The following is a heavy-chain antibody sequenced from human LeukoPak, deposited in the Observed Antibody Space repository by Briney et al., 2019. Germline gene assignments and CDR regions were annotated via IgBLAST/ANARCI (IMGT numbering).Heavy chain of an antibody. V-gene: IGHV3-53*01. J-gene: IGHJ6*03. D-gene: IGHD5-12*01. Sequence: GGSLRLSCAASGFTVSSNYMNWVRQAPGKGLEWVSVIYSGGSTYYADSVKGRFTISRDNSKNTLYLQMNSLRAEDTAVYYCARLSGNYDSSYYYYYYMDVWGKGTTVTVSS. CDR1: GFTVSSNY. CDR3: ARLSGNYDSSYYYYYYMDV. CDR2: IYSGGST.